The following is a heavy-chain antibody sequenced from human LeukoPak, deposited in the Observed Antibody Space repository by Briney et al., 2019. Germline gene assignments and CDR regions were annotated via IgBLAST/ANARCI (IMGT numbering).Heavy chain of an antibody. CDR3: ARDQGYYGSGSYKEYFQH. D-gene: IGHD3-10*01. CDR2: ISGSGEST. CDR1: GFTFSSYA. Sequence: GGSLRLSCAASGFTFSSYAMTWVRQAPGKGLEWVSAISGSGESTYYADSVKGRFTTSRDNSKNTLYLQMNSLRAEDTAVYYCARDQGYYGSGSYKEYFQHWGQGTLVTVSS. J-gene: IGHJ1*01. V-gene: IGHV3-23*01.